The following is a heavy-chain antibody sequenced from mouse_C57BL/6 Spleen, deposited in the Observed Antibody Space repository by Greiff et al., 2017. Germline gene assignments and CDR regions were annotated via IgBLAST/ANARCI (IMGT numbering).Heavy chain of an antibody. J-gene: IGHJ4*01. CDR2: IYPRDGST. Sequence: QVQLQQSDAELVKPGASVKIPCKVSGYTFTDHTIHWMKQRPEQGLEWIGYIYPRDGSTKYNEKFKGKATLTADKSSSTAYMQLNSLTSEDSAVYFCARGGGSSGTNYYAMDYWGQGTSVTVSS. CDR1: GYTFTDHT. D-gene: IGHD3-2*02. V-gene: IGHV1-78*01. CDR3: ARGGGSSGTNYYAMDY.